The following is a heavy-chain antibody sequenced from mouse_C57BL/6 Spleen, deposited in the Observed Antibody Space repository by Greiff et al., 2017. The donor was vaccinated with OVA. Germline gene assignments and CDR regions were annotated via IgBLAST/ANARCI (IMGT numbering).Heavy chain of an antibody. D-gene: IGHD1-1*01. V-gene: IGHV1-69*01. Sequence: QVQLQQPGAELVMPGASVKLSCKASGYTFTSYWMHWVKQRPGQGLEWIGELDPSDSYTNYNQKFKGKSTLTVDKSSSTAYMQLSSLTSEYSAIYNCARVTTVVDYAMDYWGQGTSVTVSA. CDR1: GYTFTSYW. CDR3: ARVTTVVDYAMDY. CDR2: LDPSDSYT. J-gene: IGHJ4*01.